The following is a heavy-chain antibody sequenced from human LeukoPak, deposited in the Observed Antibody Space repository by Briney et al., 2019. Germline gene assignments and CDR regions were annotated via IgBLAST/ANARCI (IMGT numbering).Heavy chain of an antibody. D-gene: IGHD3-22*01. J-gene: IGHJ4*02. V-gene: IGHV3-64*01. CDR3: ARVLPQNYYDSSGYYWVPDY. CDR2: ISSNGGST. CDR1: GFTFSSYA. Sequence: GGSLRLSCAASGFTFSSYAMHWVRQAPGKGLEYVSAISSNGGSTYYANSVKGRFTISRDNSKNTLYLQMGSLGAEDMAVYYCARVLPQNYYDSSGYYWVPDYWGQGTLVTVSS.